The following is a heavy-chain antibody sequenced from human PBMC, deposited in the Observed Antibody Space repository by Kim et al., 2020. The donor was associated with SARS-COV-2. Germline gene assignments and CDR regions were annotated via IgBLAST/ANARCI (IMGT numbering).Heavy chain of an antibody. D-gene: IGHD6-19*01. V-gene: IGHV4-34*01. CDR1: GGSFSGYY. J-gene: IGHJ4*02. CDR2: INHSGST. CDR3: ASLGDSSGWYVDY. Sequence: SETLSLTCAVYGGSFSGYYWSWIRQPPGKGLEWIGEINHSGSTNYNPSLKSRVTISVDTSKNQFSLKLSSVTAADTAVYYCASLGDSSGWYVDYWGQGTLVTVSS.